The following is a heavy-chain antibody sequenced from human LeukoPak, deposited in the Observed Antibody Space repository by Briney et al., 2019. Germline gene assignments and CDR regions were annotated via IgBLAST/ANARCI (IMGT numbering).Heavy chain of an antibody. D-gene: IGHD3-22*01. CDR3: ARMTHVSDSGGNYFAAYFQE. CDR1: GGSIRSYY. J-gene: IGHJ1*01. CDR2: IYYSGST. Sequence: SETLSLTCTVSGGSIRSYYWSWIRQPPGKGLEWIGYIYYSGSTNYNPSLKSRVTISVHTSKNHFSLKLSSVTAADTAVYYCARMTHVSDSGGNYFAAYFQEWGRGILVVVSS. V-gene: IGHV4-59*12.